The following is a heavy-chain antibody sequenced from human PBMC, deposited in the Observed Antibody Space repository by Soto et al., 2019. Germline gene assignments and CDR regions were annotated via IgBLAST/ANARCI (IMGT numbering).Heavy chain of an antibody. CDR1: GFTFSNAW. D-gene: IGHD3-9*01. Sequence: PGGSLRLSCAASGFTFSNAWMSWVRQAPGKGLEWVGRIKSKTDGGTTDYAAPVKGRFTISRDDSKNTLYLQMNSLKTEDTAVYYCTTDPPPYYDILTGHYYYYGMDVWGQGTTVTAP. CDR2: IKSKTDGGTT. CDR3: TTDPPPYYDILTGHYYYYGMDV. J-gene: IGHJ6*02. V-gene: IGHV3-15*01.